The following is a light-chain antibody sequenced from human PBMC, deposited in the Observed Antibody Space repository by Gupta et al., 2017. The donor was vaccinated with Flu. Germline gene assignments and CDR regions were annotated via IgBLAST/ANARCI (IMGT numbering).Light chain of an antibody. CDR1: NIGIKS. V-gene: IGLV3-21*02. J-gene: IGLJ3*02. CDR2: DDR. Sequence: SSVLTQPPSVSVAPGQPARITCGGDNIGIKSVHWYQQKAGQAPILIVYDDRDRPSGSPERLSCSKSGGAATLTISRVEAGDEADYYCQVWEVGSNNSCLFGGGTKLTVL. CDR3: QVWEVGSNNSCL.